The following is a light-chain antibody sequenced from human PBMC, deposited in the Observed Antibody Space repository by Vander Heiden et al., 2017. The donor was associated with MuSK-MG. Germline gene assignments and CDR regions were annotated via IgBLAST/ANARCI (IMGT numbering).Light chain of an antibody. CDR3: CSYAGSYTFV. J-gene: IGLJ2*01. Sequence: QSALTQPRSVSGSPGQSVTISCTGTSNDVGGYNYVSWYQQHPGKAPRLMIYDVTKRPSGVPDRFSGSKSGSTASLTSSGLQVEDEADYYCCSYAGSYTFVFGGGTRLTVL. CDR1: SNDVGGYNY. CDR2: DVT. V-gene: IGLV2-11*01.